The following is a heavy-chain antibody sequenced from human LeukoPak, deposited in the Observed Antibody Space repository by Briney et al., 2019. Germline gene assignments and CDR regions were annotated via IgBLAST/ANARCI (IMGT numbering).Heavy chain of an antibody. Sequence: GGSLGLSCAASGFTFSSYGMHWVRQAPGKGLEWVAVISYDGSNKYYADSVKGRFTISRDNSKNTLYLQMNSLRAEDTAVYYCAKSFRLYARSYGSGSYYGASAIDYWGQGTLVTVSS. J-gene: IGHJ4*02. CDR1: GFTFSSYG. CDR3: AKSFRLYARSYGSGSYYGASAIDY. V-gene: IGHV3-30*18. D-gene: IGHD3-10*01. CDR2: ISYDGSNK.